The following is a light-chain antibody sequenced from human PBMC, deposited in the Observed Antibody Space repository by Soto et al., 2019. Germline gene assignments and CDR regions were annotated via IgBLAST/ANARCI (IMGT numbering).Light chain of an antibody. V-gene: IGLV2-14*01. CDR2: DVS. Sequence: QSVLTQPASLSVSPGQSITISCTGTSSDVGGYNYVSWYQQHPGKAPKLMIYDVSNRPSGISNRFSGSKSGNTASLTISGLQAEDEADYYCSSYTSSSSYVFRTGTKVTVL. J-gene: IGLJ1*01. CDR1: SSDVGGYNY. CDR3: SSYTSSSSYV.